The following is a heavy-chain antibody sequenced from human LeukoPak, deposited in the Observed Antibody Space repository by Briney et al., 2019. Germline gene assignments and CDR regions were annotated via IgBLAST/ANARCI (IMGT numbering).Heavy chain of an antibody. CDR1: GFTFSSYW. V-gene: IGHV3-30-3*01. D-gene: IGHD3-22*01. J-gene: IGHJ4*02. Sequence: PGGSLRLSCAASGFTFSSYWMHWVRQAPGKGLEWVAVISYDGSNKYYADSVKGRFTISRDNSKNTLCLQMNSLRAEDTAVYYCARDVVPPKYYYDSSGYPIDYWGQGTLVTVSS. CDR2: ISYDGSNK. CDR3: ARDVVPPKYYYDSSGYPIDY.